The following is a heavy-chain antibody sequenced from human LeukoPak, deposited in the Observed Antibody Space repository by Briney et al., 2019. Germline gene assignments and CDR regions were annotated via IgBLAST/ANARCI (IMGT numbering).Heavy chain of an antibody. J-gene: IGHJ4*02. CDR3: ASAITMVRGVITHFDY. Sequence: SVKVSCKASGGTFSGYAISWVRQAPGQGLEWMGGIIPIFGTANYAQKFQGRVTITADESTSTAYMELSSLRSEDTAVYYCASAITMVRGVITHFDYWGQGTLVTVSS. CDR2: IIPIFGTA. CDR1: GGTFSGYA. D-gene: IGHD3-10*01. V-gene: IGHV1-69*13.